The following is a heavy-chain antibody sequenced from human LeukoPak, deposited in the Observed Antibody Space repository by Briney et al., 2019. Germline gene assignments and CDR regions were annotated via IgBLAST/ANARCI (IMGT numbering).Heavy chain of an antibody. J-gene: IGHJ6*02. CDR1: GFTFSSFE. Sequence: GGSLRLSCAASGFTFSSFEMTWVRQAPGKGLEWISYISSGGDTIYYADSVKGRFTISRDNAKNSLYLQMNSLRAEDTAVFYCAKGLVRSGPYGMDVWGQGTTVTVSS. CDR2: ISSGGDTI. CDR3: AKGLVRSGPYGMDV. V-gene: IGHV3-48*03. D-gene: IGHD2-2*01.